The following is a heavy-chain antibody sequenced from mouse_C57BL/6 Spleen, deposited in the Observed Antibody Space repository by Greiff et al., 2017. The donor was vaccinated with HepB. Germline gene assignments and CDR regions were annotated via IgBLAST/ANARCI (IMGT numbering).Heavy chain of an antibody. CDR3: AITTVVSSFPYWYFDV. CDR1: GYAFSSYW. Sequence: LVESGAELVKPGASVKISCKASGYAFSSYWMNWVKQRPGKGLEWIGQIYPGDGDTNYNGKFKGKATLTADKSSSTAYMQLSSLTSEDSAVYFCAITTVVSSFPYWYFDVWGTGTTVTVSS. V-gene: IGHV1-80*01. CDR2: IYPGDGDT. D-gene: IGHD1-1*01. J-gene: IGHJ1*03.